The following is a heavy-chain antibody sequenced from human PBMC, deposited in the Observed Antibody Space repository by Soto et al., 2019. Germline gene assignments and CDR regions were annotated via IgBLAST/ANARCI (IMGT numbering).Heavy chain of an antibody. J-gene: IGHJ4*02. Sequence: SETLSLTCAVYGGSFSGYYWSWIRQPPGKGLEWIGEINHSGSTNYNPSLKSRVTISVDTSKNQFSLKLSSVTAADTAVYYCARSMVRGVRPSPASNWGQGTLVTVSS. V-gene: IGHV4-34*01. CDR3: ARSMVRGVRPSPASN. D-gene: IGHD3-10*01. CDR1: GGSFSGYY. CDR2: INHSGST.